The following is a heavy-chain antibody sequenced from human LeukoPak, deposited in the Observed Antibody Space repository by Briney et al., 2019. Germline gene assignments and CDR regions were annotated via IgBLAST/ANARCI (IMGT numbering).Heavy chain of an antibody. CDR3: ARGSQYNILTGFIVGAMDDFDY. CDR1: GYTFTGYY. V-gene: IGHV3-30*02. D-gene: IGHD3-9*01. CDR2: IRYDGSNK. J-gene: IGHJ4*02. Sequence: SCKASGYTFTGYYMHWVRQAPGKGLEWVAFIRYDGSNKYYADSVKGRFTISRDNSKNTLCLQMNSLRTEDTAVYYCARGSQYNILTGFIVGAMDDFDYWGQGTLVTVSS.